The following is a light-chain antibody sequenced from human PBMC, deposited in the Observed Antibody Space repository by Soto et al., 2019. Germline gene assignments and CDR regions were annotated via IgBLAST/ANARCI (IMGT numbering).Light chain of an antibody. Sequence: DVVLTQSPLSLPVTLGQPASISCRSSQSFVHSDGNTYLHWFQQRPGQSLRRLIYRVSTRDSGVPDRFSGDGSGTDFKLKISRVEAEDVGVYYCKEGTDSPKTFGEGTDLEIK. J-gene: IGKJ2*01. CDR3: KEGTDSPKT. CDR2: RVS. V-gene: IGKV2-30*02. CDR1: QSFVHSDGNTY.